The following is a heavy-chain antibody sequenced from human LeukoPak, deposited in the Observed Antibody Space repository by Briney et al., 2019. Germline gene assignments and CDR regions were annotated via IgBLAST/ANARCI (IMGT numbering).Heavy chain of an antibody. Sequence: SETLSLTCTVSGGSISSGSYYWSWIRQPAGKGLEWIGRTYTSGSTNYNPSLKSRVTISVDTSKNQFSLKLSSVTAADTAVYYCARALPDWFDPWGQGTLVTVSS. CDR1: GGSISSGSYY. CDR3: ARALPDWFDP. J-gene: IGHJ5*02. V-gene: IGHV4-61*02. CDR2: TYTSGST.